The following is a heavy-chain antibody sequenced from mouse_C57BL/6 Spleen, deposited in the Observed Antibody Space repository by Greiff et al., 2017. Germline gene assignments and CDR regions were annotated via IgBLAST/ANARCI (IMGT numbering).Heavy chain of an antibody. CDR1: GYAFSSSW. D-gene: IGHD3-3*01. V-gene: IGHV1-82*01. CDR2: IYPGDGDT. CDR3: ARSLPSGTGAMDY. J-gene: IGHJ4*01. Sequence: QVQLKQSGPELVKPGASVKISCKASGYAFSSSWMNWVKQRPGKGLEWIGRIYPGDGDTNYNGKFKGKATLTADKSSSTAYMQLSSLTSEDSAVYFCARSLPSGTGAMDYWGQGTSVTVSS.